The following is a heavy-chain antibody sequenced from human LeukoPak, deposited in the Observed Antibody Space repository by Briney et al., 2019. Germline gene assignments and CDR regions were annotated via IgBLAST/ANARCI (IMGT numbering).Heavy chain of an antibody. CDR2: IYYSGST. CDR1: GGSISSSSYY. CDR3: ARTARLREGPPPLNWFDP. J-gene: IGHJ5*02. V-gene: IGHV4-39*07. Sequence: PSETLSLTCTVSGGSISSSSYYWGWLRQPPGKGLEWIGSIYYSGSTYYNPSLKSRVTISVDTSKSQFSLKLSSVNAADTAVYYCARTARLREGPPPLNWFDPWGQGTLVTVSS. D-gene: IGHD5-12*01.